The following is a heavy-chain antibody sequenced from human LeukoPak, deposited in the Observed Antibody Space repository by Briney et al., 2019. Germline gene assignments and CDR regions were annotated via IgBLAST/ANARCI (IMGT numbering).Heavy chain of an antibody. D-gene: IGHD4-23*01. CDR1: GFTFSSYA. CDR2: ISYDGSNK. CDR3: ASDYAGKSDY. J-gene: IGHJ4*02. Sequence: GGSLRLSCAASGFTFSSYAMHWVRQAPGKGLEWVAVISYDGSNKYYADSVKGRFTISRDNARNSLYLQMNSLRAEDTAVYYCASDYAGKSDYWGQGTLVTVSS. V-gene: IGHV3-30*04.